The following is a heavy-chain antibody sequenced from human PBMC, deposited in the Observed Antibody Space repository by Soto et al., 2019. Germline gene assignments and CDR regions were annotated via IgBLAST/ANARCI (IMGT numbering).Heavy chain of an antibody. V-gene: IGHV4-59*08. D-gene: IGHD2-21*01. Sequence: SETLSLTCTVSGGSFSTHYWNWIRQPPGKGLEWIGDIYYTGSTKNNPSLKSRVTMSVDTSKNQFSLKLSSVTAADTAVYYCASSYSSPWEGFFDHWGQGALVTVSS. J-gene: IGHJ4*02. CDR1: GGSFSTHY. CDR3: ASSYSSPWEGFFDH. CDR2: IYYTGST.